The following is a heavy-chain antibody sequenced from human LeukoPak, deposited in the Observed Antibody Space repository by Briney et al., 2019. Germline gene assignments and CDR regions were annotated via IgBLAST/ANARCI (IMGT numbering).Heavy chain of an antibody. J-gene: IGHJ4*02. CDR1: GYTFTSNY. CDR3: ARDQEGFDY. CDR2: IYPRDGST. Sequence: ASVKVSCKASGYTFTSNYIHWVRPAPGQGLEWMGMIYPRDGSTSYAQKFQGRVTVTRDTSTSTVHMELSGLRSEDTAVYYCARDQEGFDYWGQGTLVTVSS. V-gene: IGHV1-46*01.